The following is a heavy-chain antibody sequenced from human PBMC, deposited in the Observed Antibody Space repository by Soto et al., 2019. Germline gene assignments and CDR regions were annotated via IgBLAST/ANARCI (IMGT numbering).Heavy chain of an antibody. J-gene: IGHJ5*02. CDR2: IYYSGST. D-gene: IGHD3-3*01. CDR3: ARANIRFDFWSGYEGVGDWFDP. V-gene: IGHV4-59*01. CDR1: GGSISSYY. Sequence: SETLSLTCNVSGGSISSYYWSWIRQPPGKGLEWIGYIYYSGSTNYNPSLKSRVTISVDTSKNQFSLKLSSVTAADTAVYYCARANIRFDFWSGYEGVGDWFDPWGQGTLVTVSS.